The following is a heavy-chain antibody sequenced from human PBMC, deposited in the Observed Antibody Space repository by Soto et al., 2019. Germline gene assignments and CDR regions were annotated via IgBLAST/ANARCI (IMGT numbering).Heavy chain of an antibody. D-gene: IGHD2-2*02. CDR1: GSRFSNYV. J-gene: IGHJ4*02. V-gene: IGHV1-69*06. CDR3: AREGRGKKAGYNGLVSLGY. CDR2: IIPIFNST. Sequence: SVRVSCKVSGSRFSNYVISWVRQAPGHGLEWLGRIIPIFNSTKYAQNFQGRVTITADKSTSTASLELSSLRSDDTAVYYCAREGRGKKAGYNGLVSLGYWGQGTLVTVSS.